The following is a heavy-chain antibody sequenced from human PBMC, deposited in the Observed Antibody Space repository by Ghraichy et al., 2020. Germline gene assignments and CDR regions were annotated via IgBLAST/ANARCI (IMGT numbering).Heavy chain of an antibody. D-gene: IGHD3-16*02. J-gene: IGHJ4*02. V-gene: IGHV1-69*13. CDR3: ARVGSRLRLGELSFDY. CDR2: IIPIFGTA. Sequence: SVKVSCKASGGTFSSYAISWVRQAPGQGLEWMGGIIPIFGTANYAQKFQGRVTITADESTSTAYMELSSLRSEDTAVYYCARVGSRLRLGELSFDYWGQGTLVTVSS. CDR1: GGTFSSYA.